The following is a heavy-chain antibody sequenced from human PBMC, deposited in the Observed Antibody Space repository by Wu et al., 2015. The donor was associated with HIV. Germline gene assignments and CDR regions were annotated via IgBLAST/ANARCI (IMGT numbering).Heavy chain of an antibody. CDR2: INPKSGGT. J-gene: IGHJ4*02. Sequence: QVQLVQSGAEVKKAGASVKVSCKASGYTFIGYSMHWVRQAPGQGFEWMGWINPKSGGTNYAQKFQGRVTMTRDTSINTAYMELNRLRSDDTAVYYCARDGARLGGGPVVRESSGWGQGTLVTVSS. CDR3: ARDGARLGGGPVVRESSG. V-gene: IGHV1-2*02. CDR1: GYTFIGYS. D-gene: IGHD3-22*01.